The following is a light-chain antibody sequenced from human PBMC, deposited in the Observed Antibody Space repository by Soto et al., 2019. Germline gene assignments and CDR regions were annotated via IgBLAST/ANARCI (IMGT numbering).Light chain of an antibody. Sequence: QSALTQPASVSGSLGQSITISCTGTSSDIGGYKYVSWYQQHPGKAPKLIIYEVTKRPLGVPDRFSGSKSGNTASLTVSGLQAEDEADYYCSSYAGSDNPYVFGTGTKVTVL. V-gene: IGLV2-8*01. CDR1: SSDIGGYKY. CDR2: EVT. J-gene: IGLJ1*01. CDR3: SSYAGSDNPYV.